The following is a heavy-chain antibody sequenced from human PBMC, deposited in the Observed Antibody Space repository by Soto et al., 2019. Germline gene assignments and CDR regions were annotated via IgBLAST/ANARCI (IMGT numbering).Heavy chain of an antibody. CDR1: GFTFSSYS. V-gene: IGHV3-48*02. CDR3: ARDPRVRGNSRGMDV. Sequence: GGSLRLSCAASGFTFSSYSMNWVRQAPGKGLEWVSYISSSSSTIYYADSVKGRFTISRDNAKNSLYLQMNSLRDEDTAVYYCARDPRVRGNSRGMDVWGQGTTVTVSS. CDR2: ISSSSSTI. J-gene: IGHJ6*02. D-gene: IGHD3-10*01.